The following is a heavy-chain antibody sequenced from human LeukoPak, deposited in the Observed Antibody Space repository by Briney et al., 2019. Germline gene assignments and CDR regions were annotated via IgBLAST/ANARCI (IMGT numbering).Heavy chain of an antibody. Sequence: PSETLSLTCAVSGGSITGRNWWSWVRQPPGRGLEWIGEFHHSGSSNYNPSLKSRVNILVDKSKNQFFLKLTSVTAADTAVYYCVRPYCGGECQSKNNWFDPWGQGTLVTVSS. CDR2: FHHSGSS. J-gene: IGHJ5*02. CDR3: VRPYCGGECQSKNNWFDP. D-gene: IGHD2-21*01. CDR1: GGSITGRNW. V-gene: IGHV4-4*02.